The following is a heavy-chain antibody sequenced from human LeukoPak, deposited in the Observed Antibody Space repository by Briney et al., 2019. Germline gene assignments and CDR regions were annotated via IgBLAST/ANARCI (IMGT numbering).Heavy chain of an antibody. J-gene: IGHJ3*02. CDR3: ARGWNDAFDI. CDR1: GLTFSSLS. CDR2: ISSSSSSSNI. D-gene: IGHD1-1*01. V-gene: IGHV3-21*01. Sequence: PGGSLSLSCPASGLTFSSLSMNWVRHAPGKGLEWVSSISSSSSSSNIYYSDSVKGRFTISRDNAKNSLYLQMNSLRAEDTAVYYCARGWNDAFDIWGQGTMVTVSS.